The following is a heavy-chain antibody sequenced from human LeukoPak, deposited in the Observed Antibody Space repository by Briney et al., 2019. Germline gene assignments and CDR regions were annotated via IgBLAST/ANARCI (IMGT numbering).Heavy chain of an antibody. CDR2: ISAYNGNT. Sequence: ASVKVSCKASGYSFGSYGIGWVRQAPGQGLEWMGWISAYNGNTDYAQNLQGRLTMTTDTSTSTAYMDLKSLRSDDTAVYYCARASSGYNPRGWFDPWSQGTLVTVSS. CDR3: ARASSGYNPRGWFDP. D-gene: IGHD3-22*01. V-gene: IGHV1-18*01. CDR1: GYSFGSYG. J-gene: IGHJ5*02.